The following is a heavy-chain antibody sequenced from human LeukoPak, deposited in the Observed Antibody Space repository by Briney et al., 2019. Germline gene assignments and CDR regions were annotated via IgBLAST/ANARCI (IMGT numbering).Heavy chain of an antibody. CDR2: ITTSDGNT. CDR1: GFTFSSYT. D-gene: IGHD7-27*01. J-gene: IGHJ4*02. Sequence: GGSLRLSCAASGFTFSSYTMSWVRQAPGKGLEWVSTITTSDGNTYYADSVKGRFTVSRDNSKSTLFLQMNSLRAEDTAVYYCAKDGGLWVSAHWGDSWGRGTLVTVSS. V-gene: IGHV3-23*01. CDR3: AKDGGLWVSAHWGDS.